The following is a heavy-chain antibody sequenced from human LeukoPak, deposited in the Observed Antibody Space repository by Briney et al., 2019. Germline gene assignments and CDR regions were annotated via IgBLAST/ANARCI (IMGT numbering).Heavy chain of an antibody. D-gene: IGHD1-26*01. V-gene: IGHV3-30-3*01. CDR1: GFTFSSYA. CDR3: ARAYSGSPFFDY. CDR2: ISYDGSNK. Sequence: PGGSLRLSCAASGFTFSSYAMHWVRQAPGKGLEWVAVISYDGSNKYYADSVKGRFTISRDNSKNTLYLQMNSLRAEDTAVYYCARAYSGSPFFDYWGQGTLVTVSS. J-gene: IGHJ4*02.